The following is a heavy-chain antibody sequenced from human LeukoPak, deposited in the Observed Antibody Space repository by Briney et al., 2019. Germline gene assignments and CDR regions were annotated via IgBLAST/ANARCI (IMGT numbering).Heavy chain of an antibody. D-gene: IGHD2-8*01. CDR2: IYYSGST. J-gene: IGHJ3*02. Sequence: SETLSLTCTVSGGSISSYYWSWIRQPPGKGLEWIGYIYYSGSTNYNPSLKSRVTISVDTSKNQFSLKLSSVTAADTAMYYCARAIGVFAFDIWGQGTMVTVSS. CDR1: GGSISSYY. V-gene: IGHV4-59*01. CDR3: ARAIGVFAFDI.